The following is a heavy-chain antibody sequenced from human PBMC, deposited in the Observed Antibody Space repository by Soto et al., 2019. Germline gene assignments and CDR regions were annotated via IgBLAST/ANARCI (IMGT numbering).Heavy chain of an antibody. CDR2: IIPIFGTA. V-gene: IGHV1-69*13. Sequence: SVKVSCKASGGTFSSYAISWVRQAPGQGLEWMGGIIPIFGTANYAQKFQGRVTITADESTSTAYMELSSLRSEDTAVYYCARENTPYYDSSGYYVLWGQRTLVTVSS. D-gene: IGHD3-22*01. CDR1: GGTFSSYA. J-gene: IGHJ4*02. CDR3: ARENTPYYDSSGYYVL.